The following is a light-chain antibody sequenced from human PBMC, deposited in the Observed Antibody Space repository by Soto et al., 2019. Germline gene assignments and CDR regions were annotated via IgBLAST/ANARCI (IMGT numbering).Light chain of an antibody. CDR1: GSNLGRNY. CDR2: DNV. J-gene: IGLJ1*01. CDR3: GSWDNILRAYV. V-gene: IGLV1-51*01. Sequence: QSVLTQPPSVSATPGQKVTISCSGSGSNLGRNYVSWYQQLPGTAPKLLIYDNVYRFSGIPDRFSASKSGTSAILGITGLQTGDEGDYYCGSWDNILRAYVFGTGTKVTVL.